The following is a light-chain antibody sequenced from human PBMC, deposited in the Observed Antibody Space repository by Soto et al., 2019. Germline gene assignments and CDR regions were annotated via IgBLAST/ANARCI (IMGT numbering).Light chain of an antibody. CDR3: QQYYDAPQT. CDR1: QSILYSSNNKNY. CDR2: WAS. J-gene: IGKJ1*01. Sequence: DIVMTQSPDSLAVSLGERATINCKSSQSILYSSNNKNYLAWYQQKPGQPPKLLIYWASTRESGVPDRFSGSGSGTDFTLIISSLQAGDVAVYYCQQYYDAPQTFGQGTKVEIK. V-gene: IGKV4-1*01.